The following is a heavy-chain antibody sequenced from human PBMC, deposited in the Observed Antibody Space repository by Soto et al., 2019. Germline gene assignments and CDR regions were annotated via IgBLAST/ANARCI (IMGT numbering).Heavy chain of an antibody. V-gene: IGHV2-5*02. D-gene: IGHD2-2*01. CDR1: GFSLSTSGVG. CDR3: AHLVPAAMKDVNDAFDI. CDR2: IYWDDDK. J-gene: IGHJ3*02. Sequence: QITLKESGPPLVKPTQTLTLTCTFSGFSLSTSGVGVGWIRQPPGKALEWLALIYWDDDKRYSPSLKSRLTLTEGTAKNQVVLTMTNMDPVDTATYYCAHLVPAAMKDVNDAFDIWGQGTMVTVSS.